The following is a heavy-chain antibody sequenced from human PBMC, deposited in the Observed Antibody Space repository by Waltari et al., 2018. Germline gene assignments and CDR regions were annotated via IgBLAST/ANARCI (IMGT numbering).Heavy chain of an antibody. J-gene: IGHJ4*02. CDR2: ISSDSSTM. Sequence: EVQLVESGGGPVQPGGSLRLSCAASGFTFSPYNLNWVRQAPGKGLEWVSYISSDSSTMYYADSVKGRFTISRDNAKNSLYLHMNSLRADDTAVYYCARDKSGLGYWGQGTLVTVSS. D-gene: IGHD3-10*01. CDR1: GFTFSPYN. V-gene: IGHV3-48*01. CDR3: ARDKSGLGY.